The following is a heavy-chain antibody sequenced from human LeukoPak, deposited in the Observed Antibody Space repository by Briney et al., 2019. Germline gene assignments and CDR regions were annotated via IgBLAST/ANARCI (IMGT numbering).Heavy chain of an antibody. J-gene: IGHJ4*02. Sequence: SETLSLTCTVSGGSISRYYWSWIRQPPGKGLEWIGYIYYSGSTNYNPSLKSRVTISVDTSKNQFSLKLSSVTAADTAVYYCGTTPAAGGLFDYWGQGTLVTVSS. V-gene: IGHV4-59*01. CDR2: IYYSGST. D-gene: IGHD6-13*01. CDR1: GGSISRYY. CDR3: GTTPAAGGLFDY.